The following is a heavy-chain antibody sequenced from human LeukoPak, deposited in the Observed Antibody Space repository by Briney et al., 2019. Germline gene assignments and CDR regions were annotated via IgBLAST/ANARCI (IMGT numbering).Heavy chain of an antibody. V-gene: IGHV3-30*01. Sequence: GRSLRLSCTASGFTFSSYAMHWVRQAPGKGLEWVAVISYDGSNKYYADSVKGRFTISRDNSKNTLYLQMNSLRAEDTAVYYCARDVLLWFGESKRKPSYYYYMDVWGKGTTVTVSS. D-gene: IGHD3-10*01. CDR2: ISYDGSNK. CDR3: ARDVLLWFGESKRKPSYYYYMDV. J-gene: IGHJ6*03. CDR1: GFTFSSYA.